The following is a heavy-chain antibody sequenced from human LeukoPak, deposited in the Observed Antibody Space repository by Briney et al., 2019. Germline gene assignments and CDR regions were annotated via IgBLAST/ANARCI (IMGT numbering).Heavy chain of an antibody. CDR2: IHSDGRNT. V-gene: IGHV3-74*01. CDR3: ARDVGFQIDY. Sequence: PGGSLRLSCAASGFTVSSNYMSWVRQAPGKGLVWVSHIHSDGRNTTYSDSVKGRFTISKDNAKNTLYLQMNSLRAEDTAVYYCARDVGFQIDYWGQGTLVTVSS. CDR1: GFTVSSNY. D-gene: IGHD1-26*01. J-gene: IGHJ4*02.